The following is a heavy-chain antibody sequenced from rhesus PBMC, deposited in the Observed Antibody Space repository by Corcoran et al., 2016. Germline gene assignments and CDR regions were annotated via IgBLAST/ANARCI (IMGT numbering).Heavy chain of an antibody. CDR1: GASISSNY. J-gene: IGHJ5-1*01. Sequence: QVQLQESGPGLVKPSETLPLTCAVSGASISSNYWSWIRQAPGKGLEGIGRIYGSGGSTDYNTPLKSRVTISIDTSKNQFSLKLSSVTAADTAVYYCAGVRHWGPGVLVTVSS. CDR3: AGVRH. V-gene: IGHV4S2*01. CDR2: IYGSGGST.